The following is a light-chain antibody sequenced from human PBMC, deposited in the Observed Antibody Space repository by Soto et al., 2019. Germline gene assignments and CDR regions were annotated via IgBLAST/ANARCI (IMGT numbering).Light chain of an antibody. V-gene: IGKV3-15*01. CDR2: GAS. Sequence: EIVMTQSPATLSVSPGERATLSCRASQSVSSNLAWYQQKPGQAPRLLIYGASTRATSIPARFSGSGSGTEFTLTNSSLQSEDFAVYYCQQYNNWPPLTFGGGTKVEIK. CDR3: QQYNNWPPLT. CDR1: QSVSSN. J-gene: IGKJ4*01.